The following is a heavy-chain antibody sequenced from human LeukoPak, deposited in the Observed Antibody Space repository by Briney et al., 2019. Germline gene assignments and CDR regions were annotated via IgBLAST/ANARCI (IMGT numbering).Heavy chain of an antibody. V-gene: IGHV4-39*01. J-gene: IGHJ4*02. D-gene: IGHD3-22*01. Sequence: PSETLSLTCTVSGGSISSSSYYWGWIRQPPGKGLEWIGSIYYSGSTYYNPSLKSRVTISVDTSKNQFSLKLSSVTAADTAVYYCAGSSGYTSFDYWGQGTLVTVSS. CDR2: IYYSGST. CDR3: AGSSGYTSFDY. CDR1: GGSISSSSYY.